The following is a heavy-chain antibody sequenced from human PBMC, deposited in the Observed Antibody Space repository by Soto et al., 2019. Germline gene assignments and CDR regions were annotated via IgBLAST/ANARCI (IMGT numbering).Heavy chain of an antibody. J-gene: IGHJ6*02. CDR3: VRPRPSGENYGMDV. Sequence: VQLVESGGGLIQPGGSLRLSCVASGLTVSQNYMAWVRQAPEMGPQWVSVLYAEGSTYYTESVKGRFTISRDPSKNTLFRQMDGLRAEDTAVYYCVRPRPSGENYGMDVWGQGTTVTVSS. CDR1: GLTVSQNY. D-gene: IGHD1-26*01. CDR2: LYAEGST. V-gene: IGHV3-53*01.